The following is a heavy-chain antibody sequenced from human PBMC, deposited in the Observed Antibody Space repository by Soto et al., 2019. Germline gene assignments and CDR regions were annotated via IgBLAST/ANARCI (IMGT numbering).Heavy chain of an antibody. CDR2: IHYSGST. V-gene: IGHV4-59*01. J-gene: IGHJ4*02. CDR3: TKSLRTDAEGYSFDY. Sequence: SETLSLTCTVSGGSISGSYWSWIRQTPGKVLEGVGYIHYSGSTNYNPSLKSRVTMSVDSAKNQFSLQLSSVTAADTAVYFCTKSLRTDAEGYSFDYWGRGAVVTVSS. D-gene: IGHD2-15*01. CDR1: GGSISGSY.